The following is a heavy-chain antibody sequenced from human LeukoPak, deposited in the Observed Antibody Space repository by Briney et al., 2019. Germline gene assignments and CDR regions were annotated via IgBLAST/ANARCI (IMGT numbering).Heavy chain of an antibody. CDR3: ARELFTPRDH. J-gene: IGHJ4*02. D-gene: IGHD2-15*01. CDR1: GYTFNDFF. V-gene: IGHV1-2*02. Sequence: ASVKVSCKASGYTFNDFFIHWLRQAPGQGIEGLGWINPKIGGTDYAQKFQGRVTMTRDTSVSTAYMELSGLTSDDTAMCYCARELFTPRDHWGQGTLVTVSS. CDR2: INPKIGGT.